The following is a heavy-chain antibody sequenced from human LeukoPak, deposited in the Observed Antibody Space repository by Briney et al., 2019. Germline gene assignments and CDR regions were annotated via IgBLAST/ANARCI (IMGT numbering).Heavy chain of an antibody. Sequence: GGSLRLSCAVSGITLSNYGMSWVRQAPGKGLEWVAGISDSGGRAKYADSVKGRFTISRDNSKNTLYLQMNSLRAEDTAVYFCAKRGVVIRVILVGFHKEAYYFDSWGQGALVTVSS. D-gene: IGHD3-22*01. CDR2: ISDSGGRA. J-gene: IGHJ4*02. V-gene: IGHV3-23*01. CDR1: GITLSNYG. CDR3: AKRGVVIRVILVGFHKEAYYFDS.